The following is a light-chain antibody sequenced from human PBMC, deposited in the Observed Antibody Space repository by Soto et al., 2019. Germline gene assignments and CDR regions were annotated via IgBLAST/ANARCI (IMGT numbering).Light chain of an antibody. CDR1: QSISSY. Sequence: DIEMTQSPSALSASVGGKITLSCRANQSISSYLAWYQQQPGQAPSLLIYGASTFDSGVPSRFSGSGSGTEFSLTVSGLQPDDVASYYCQQYKPYSFGGGTKVEIK. CDR2: GAS. CDR3: QQYKPYS. V-gene: IGKV1-5*03. J-gene: IGKJ4*01.